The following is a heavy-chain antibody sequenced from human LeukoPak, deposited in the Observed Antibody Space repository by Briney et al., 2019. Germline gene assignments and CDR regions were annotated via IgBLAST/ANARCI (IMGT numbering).Heavy chain of an antibody. CDR1: GGSISSNSYY. CDR3: ARHKEYSYGFSYYFDS. J-gene: IGHJ4*02. D-gene: IGHD5-18*01. V-gene: IGHV4-39*01. CDR2: IYYSGST. Sequence: PSETLSLTCTVSGGSISSNSYYWGWIRQPPGKGLEWVGSIYYSGSTYYNPSLKSRVTISVDTSKNQFSLSLSSVTAADTAVYYCARHKEYSYGFSYYFDSWGQGTLVTVSS.